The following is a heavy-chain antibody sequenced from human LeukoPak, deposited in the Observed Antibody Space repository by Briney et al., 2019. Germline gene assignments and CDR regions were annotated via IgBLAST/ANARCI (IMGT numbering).Heavy chain of an antibody. J-gene: IGHJ4*02. CDR2: IHATGGS. Sequence: MTSETLSLTCTVSGASIRNYYWSWIRQTPEKGLEWMGYIHATGGSNYYPSLKSRLTVSIDTSRNQLSLKLTSVTAADTAVYFCARLGSYHDFWGQGALVTVYS. D-gene: IGHD1-26*01. V-gene: IGHV4-4*09. CDR3: ARLGSYHDF. CDR1: GASIRNYY.